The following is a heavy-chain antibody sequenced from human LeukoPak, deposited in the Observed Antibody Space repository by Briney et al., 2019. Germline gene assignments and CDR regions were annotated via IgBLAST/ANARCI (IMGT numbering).Heavy chain of an antibody. D-gene: IGHD2-21*02. CDR3: ARDGMTVLLGAPGWFDP. CDR2: IIPIFGTA. V-gene: IGHV1-69*13. CDR1: GGTFSSYA. J-gene: IGHJ5*02. Sequence: SVKVSCKASGGTFSSYAISWVRQAPGQGLEWMGGIIPIFGTANYAQKFQGRVTITADESTSTAYMELSSLRSEDTAVYYCARDGMTVLLGAPGWFDPWGQGTLVTVSS.